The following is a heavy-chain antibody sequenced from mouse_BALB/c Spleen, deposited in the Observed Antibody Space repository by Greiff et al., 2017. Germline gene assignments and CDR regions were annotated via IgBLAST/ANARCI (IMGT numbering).Heavy chain of an antibody. CDR3: ARHRYGSSPRYWYFDV. CDR2: ISNGGGST. V-gene: IGHV5-12-2*01. D-gene: IGHD1-1*01. Sequence: EVKVVESGGGLVQPGGSLKLSCAASGFTFSSYTMSWVRQTPEKRLEWVAYISNGGGSTYYPDTVKGRFTISRDNAKNTLYLQMSSLKSEDTAMYYCARHRYGSSPRYWYFDVWGAGTTVTVSS. J-gene: IGHJ1*01. CDR1: GFTFSSYT.